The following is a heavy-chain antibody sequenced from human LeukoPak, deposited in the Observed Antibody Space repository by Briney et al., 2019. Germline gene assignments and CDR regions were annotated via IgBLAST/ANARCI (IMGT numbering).Heavy chain of an antibody. CDR1: GFPFSAYV. CDR2: ISSDGTDK. D-gene: IGHD4-11*01. V-gene: IGHV3-30*04. Sequence: GRSLRLSCEASGFPFSAYVMHWVRQAPGKGLEWVALISSDGTDKNYTDSVKGRFTISRDNSKNTLYLQMNSLRAEDTAVYYCAAMTSVTTGDYWGQGTLVTVSS. CDR3: AAMTSVTTGDY. J-gene: IGHJ4*02.